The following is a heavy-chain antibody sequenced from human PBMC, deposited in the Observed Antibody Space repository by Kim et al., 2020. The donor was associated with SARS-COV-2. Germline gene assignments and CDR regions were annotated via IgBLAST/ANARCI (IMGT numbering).Heavy chain of an antibody. CDR1: GFTFSSYS. CDR3: ARDLVVVTVNWFDP. J-gene: IGHJ5*02. CDR2: ISSSSSYI. Sequence: GGSLRLSCAASGFTFSSYSMNWVRQAPGKGLEWVSSISSSSSYIYYADSVKGRFTISRDNAKNSLYLQMNSLRAEDTAVYYCARDLVVVTVNWFDPWGQGTLVTVSS. V-gene: IGHV3-21*01. D-gene: IGHD2-21*02.